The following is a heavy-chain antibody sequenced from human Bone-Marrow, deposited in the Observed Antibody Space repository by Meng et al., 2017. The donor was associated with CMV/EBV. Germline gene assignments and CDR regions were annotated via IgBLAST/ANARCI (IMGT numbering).Heavy chain of an antibody. CDR1: GYTFTGNY. D-gene: IGHD1-26*01. J-gene: IGHJ4*02. CDR2: INPNSGGT. CDR3: AREAVGASDY. V-gene: IGHV1-2*02. Sequence: ASVQDSCKASGYTFTGNYMNWVRQAPGQGLGWMVWINPNSGGTNYAQKFQGRATMTRDTSISTAYMQLSRLRSDDTAVYYCAREAVGASDYWGQGTLVTVSS.